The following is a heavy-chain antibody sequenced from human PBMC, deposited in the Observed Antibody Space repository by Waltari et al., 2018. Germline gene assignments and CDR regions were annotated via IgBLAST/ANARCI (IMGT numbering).Heavy chain of an antibody. CDR1: GGSISSYY. CDR3: ARIPSSKYSYGVYWYFDL. J-gene: IGHJ2*01. CDR2: IYTSGST. D-gene: IGHD5-18*01. Sequence: QVQLQESGPGLVKPSETLSLTCTVSGGSISSYYWSWIRQPPGKGLEWIGYIYTSGSTNYTPSPKSRVTISVDTSKNQFSLKLSSVTAADTAVYYCARIPSSKYSYGVYWYFDLWGRGTLVTVSS. V-gene: IGHV4-4*09.